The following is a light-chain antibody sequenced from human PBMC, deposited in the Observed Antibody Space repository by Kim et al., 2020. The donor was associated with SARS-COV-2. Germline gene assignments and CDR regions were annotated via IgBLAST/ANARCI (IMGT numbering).Light chain of an antibody. J-gene: IGKJ1*01. CDR2: DAS. Sequence: SPGERATCSCRASQSVSGSYSAWYQQKPGQAPRLLIYDASTRATGIPDRFSGSGSGTDFTLTISRLEPEDFAVYYCQQYGSSPQTFGQGTKVDIK. CDR1: QSVSGSY. CDR3: QQYGSSPQT. V-gene: IGKV3-20*01.